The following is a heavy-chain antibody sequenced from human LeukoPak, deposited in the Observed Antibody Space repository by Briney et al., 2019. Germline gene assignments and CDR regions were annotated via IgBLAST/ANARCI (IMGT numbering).Heavy chain of an antibody. CDR2: IHYSGFP. Sequence: PGETLCLTCGVSGASINSYYWSWIRQPPGKGLKWVGYIHYSGFPNHKPSLKSRVTISVDTSKHLLSLKLNSVTHAETAVYYCAGEVHFSGSGFVLWGQGTLVTVSS. D-gene: IGHD3-10*01. CDR1: GASINSYY. V-gene: IGHV4-59*01. CDR3: AGEVHFSGSGFVL. J-gene: IGHJ4*02.